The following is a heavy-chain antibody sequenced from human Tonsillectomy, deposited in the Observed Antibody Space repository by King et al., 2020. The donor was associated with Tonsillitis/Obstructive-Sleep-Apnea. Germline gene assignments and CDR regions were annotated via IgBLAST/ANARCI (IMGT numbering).Heavy chain of an antibody. D-gene: IGHD6-6*01. Sequence: VQLVESGAEVKKPGESLKISCKGSGYSFTSYWIGWVRQMPGKGLEWMGIIYPGDSDTRYSPSFQGQVTISADKSISTAYLQWSSLKASDTAMYYCARRGGAARQADPRARRGYYFDCWGQGAVVTVSS. CDR3: ARRGGAARQADPRARRGYYFDC. V-gene: IGHV5-51*01. J-gene: IGHJ4*02. CDR2: IYPGDSDT. CDR1: GYSFTSYW.